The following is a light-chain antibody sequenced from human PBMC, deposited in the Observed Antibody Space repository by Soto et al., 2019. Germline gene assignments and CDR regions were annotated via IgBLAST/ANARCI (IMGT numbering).Light chain of an antibody. CDR3: QQRSNWPWTT. Sequence: EIVLTQSPATLSLSPGESATLSCRASESVSIYISWYQQKPAQAPRLLIYDASNRATGIPTRFSGSGSGTEFSLTISSLEPEDFAVYYCQQRSNWPWTTFGQGTRVEIK. V-gene: IGKV3-11*01. J-gene: IGKJ1*01. CDR1: ESVSIY. CDR2: DAS.